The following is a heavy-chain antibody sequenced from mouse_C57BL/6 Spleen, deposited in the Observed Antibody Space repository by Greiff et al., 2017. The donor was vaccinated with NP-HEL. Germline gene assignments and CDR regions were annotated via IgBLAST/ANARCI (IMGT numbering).Heavy chain of an antibody. CDR1: GYTFTSYW. Sequence: QVQLKQPGAELVKPGASVKMSCKASGYTFTSYWITWVKQRPGQGLEWIGDIYPGSGSTNYNEKFKSKATLTVDTSSSTAYMQLSSLTSEDSAVYYCARERVITTYFDVWGTGTTVTVAS. D-gene: IGHD2-4*01. CDR2: IYPGSGST. V-gene: IGHV1-55*01. CDR3: ARERVITTYFDV. J-gene: IGHJ1*03.